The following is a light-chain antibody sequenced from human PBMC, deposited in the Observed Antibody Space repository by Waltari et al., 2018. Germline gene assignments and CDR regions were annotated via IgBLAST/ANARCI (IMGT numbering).Light chain of an antibody. Sequence: SYVVTQSPSVSVAPGETARITWGGDHIGRKSVHWYQQRPGQAPVLVISYDSDRPSGIPERFSGSNAGNTATLTISWVEADDEADYYCLVWHSTTDHHGVFGGGTKLTVL. V-gene: IGLV3-21*04. CDR1: HIGRKS. CDR2: YDS. J-gene: IGLJ2*01. CDR3: LVWHSTTDHHGV.